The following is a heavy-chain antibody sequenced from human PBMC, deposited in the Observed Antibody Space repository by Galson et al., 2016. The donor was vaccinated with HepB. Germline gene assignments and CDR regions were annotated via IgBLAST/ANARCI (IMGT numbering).Heavy chain of an antibody. CDR3: GRDYPTMTDHYPYHVDV. Sequence: SETLSLTCIVSGASLRSPAYYWNWVRQPAGKGLEWIGRMYISADNTYNPSLRGRVFMSADPSQNILTLKLSSVTAADTAVYYCGRDYPTMTDHYPYHVDVWGKGTAVTVSS. CDR2: MYISADN. J-gene: IGHJ6*04. CDR1: GASLRSPAYY. V-gene: IGHV4-4*07. D-gene: IGHD4-17*01.